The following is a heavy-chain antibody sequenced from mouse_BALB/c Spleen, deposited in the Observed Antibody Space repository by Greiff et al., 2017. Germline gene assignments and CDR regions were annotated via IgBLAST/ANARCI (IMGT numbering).Heavy chain of an antibody. V-gene: IGHV5-6-3*01. J-gene: IGHJ3*01. CDR3: ARALFYNYGSSYVGFAY. CDR2: INSNGGST. Sequence: EVQLVESGGGLVQPGGSLKLSCAASGFTFSSYGMSWVRQTPDKRLELVATINSNGGSTYYPDSVKGRFTISRDNAKNTLYLQMSSLKSEDTAMYYCARALFYNYGSSYVGFAYWGQGTQVTVSA. D-gene: IGHD1-1*01. CDR1: GFTFSSYG.